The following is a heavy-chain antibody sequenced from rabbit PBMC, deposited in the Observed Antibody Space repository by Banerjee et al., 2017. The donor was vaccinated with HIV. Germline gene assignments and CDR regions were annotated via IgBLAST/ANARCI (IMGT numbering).Heavy chain of an antibody. CDR3: ARDGGSGWGHFNL. V-gene: IGHV1S40*01. CDR2: INSSSRNV. Sequence: QSLEESGGGLVQPEGSLTLTCTASGFTLSSYWMYWVRQAPGKGLEWIGCINSSSRNVVYASWATGPFTISKTSSTTVTLQMTSLTAADTATYFCARDGGSGWGHFNLWGQGTLVTVS. CDR1: GFTLSSYW. J-gene: IGHJ4*01. D-gene: IGHD4-1*01.